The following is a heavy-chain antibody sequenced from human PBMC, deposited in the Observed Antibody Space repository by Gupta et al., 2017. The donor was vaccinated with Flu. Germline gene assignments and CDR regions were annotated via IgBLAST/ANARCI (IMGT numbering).Heavy chain of an antibody. CDR3: ARQWGSYFGGWAFDI. D-gene: IGHD1-26*01. Sequence: QLQLQESGPRLAQPSETLSLTCTVSGGSISHNTYYWGWIRQPPGKGLEWIATMYYSGSSYFNPSLRSRATISVDTSKNQFSLKLSSVTAADTAVYYCARQWGSYFGGWAFDIWGQGTLVTVSS. V-gene: IGHV4-39*01. J-gene: IGHJ3*02. CDR1: GGSISHNTYY. CDR2: MYYSGSS.